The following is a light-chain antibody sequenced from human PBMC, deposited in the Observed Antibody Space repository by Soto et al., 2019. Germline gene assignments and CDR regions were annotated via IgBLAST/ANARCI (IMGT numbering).Light chain of an antibody. V-gene: IGKV3-15*01. Sequence: EIVMTQSPATLSVSPGERATLSCRASQSISSNLAWYQRKPGQAPRLLIYGASARATGIPARFSGSGSGTEFTLTISRLQSEDFAVYYCQQYNNWPPYTFGQGTKVEIK. J-gene: IGKJ2*01. CDR2: GAS. CDR1: QSISSN. CDR3: QQYNNWPPYT.